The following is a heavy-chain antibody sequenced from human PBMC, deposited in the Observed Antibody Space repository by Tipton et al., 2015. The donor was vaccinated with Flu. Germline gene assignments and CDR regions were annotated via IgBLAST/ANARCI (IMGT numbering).Heavy chain of an antibody. V-gene: IGHV3-30*18. CDR2: ILYDGSNT. CDR3: AKGETFSMDV. CDR1: GFTFSHYS. Sequence: QLVQSGGGVVLPGRSLRLSCAASGFTFSHYSMHWVRQAPGKRMEWVAVILYDGSNTFYEDSVEGRFTISRDNSGKTLYLQMNSLRVEDTAVYYCAKGETFSMDVWGQGTTVTVSS. J-gene: IGHJ6*02.